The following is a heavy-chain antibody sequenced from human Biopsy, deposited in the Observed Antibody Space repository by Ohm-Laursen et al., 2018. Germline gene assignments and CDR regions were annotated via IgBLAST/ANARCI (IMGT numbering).Heavy chain of an antibody. CDR1: GGTFSSYV. CDR3: AGGAAKGNPYDH. Sequence: PVKVSCKASGGTFSSYVISWVRQAPGQGLEWMGRIIPTFDTPTYAPDFQGRVTFTADKSTGTAHLDLSRLRSEDTAIYYCAGGAAKGNPYDHWGQGTLVTVSS. D-gene: IGHD3-10*01. CDR2: IIPTFDTP. J-gene: IGHJ5*02. V-gene: IGHV1-69*06.